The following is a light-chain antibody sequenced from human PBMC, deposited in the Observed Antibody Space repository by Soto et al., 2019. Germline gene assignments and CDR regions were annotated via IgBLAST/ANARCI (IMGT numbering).Light chain of an antibody. CDR3: QQYSDSPLA. V-gene: IGKV3-20*01. CDR2: GAS. CDR1: KTVRTNY. J-gene: IGKJ4*01. Sequence: EIVLTQSPGTLSLSPGEIATISCRASKTVRTNYLAWFQHKPGQAPRLLIYGASSRATGIPDRFSGSGSGTDFTLTINRLETEDFSVYFWQQYSDSPLAFGGGTKVEIK.